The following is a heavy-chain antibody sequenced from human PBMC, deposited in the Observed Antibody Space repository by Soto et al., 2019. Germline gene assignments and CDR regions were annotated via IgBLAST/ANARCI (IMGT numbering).Heavy chain of an antibody. Sequence: ASESLSLTCSVYGGSFSGYYWSWIRQPPGKGLEWIGEINHSGSTNYNPSLKSRVTISVDTSKNQFSLKLSSVTAADTAVYYCARAGGSGSYYNGKHNWFSRRGQGALGTLDS. J-gene: IGHJ5*02. CDR1: GGSFSGYY. D-gene: IGHD3-10*01. V-gene: IGHV4-34*01. CDR3: ARAGGSGSYYNGKHNWFSR. CDR2: INHSGST.